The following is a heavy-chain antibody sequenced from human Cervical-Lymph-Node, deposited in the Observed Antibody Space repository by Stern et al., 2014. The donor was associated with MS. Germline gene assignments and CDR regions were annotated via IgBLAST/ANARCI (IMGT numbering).Heavy chain of an antibody. CDR3: VRGGFSYGYGLDA. CDR1: GYTFISYD. D-gene: IGHD5-18*01. Sequence: MQLVESGSQVRKPGASVKVSCQASGYTFISYDIFWVRQATGQGLEWMGWMNPNNAKTGHAQKFQGRVTMTRNISISTAYMELSSLRSDDTAVYYCVRGGFSYGYGLDAWGQGTAVIVSS. V-gene: IGHV1-8*01. J-gene: IGHJ6*02. CDR2: MNPNNAKT.